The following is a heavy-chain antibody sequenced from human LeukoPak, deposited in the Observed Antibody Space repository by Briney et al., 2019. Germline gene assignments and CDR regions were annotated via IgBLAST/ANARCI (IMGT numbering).Heavy chain of an antibody. CDR2: INPDNGGT. D-gene: IGHD5-12*01. V-gene: IGHV1-2*02. CDR1: GYTFTGYY. Sequence: GASVKVSCKASGYTFTGYYMHWVRQAPGQGLEWMGWINPDNGGTNNAQKVQGRVTMTSDMYISTAYMELSRLRSDDTAVYYCARDPSNSGYDYLYYFDYWGQGTLVTVSS. CDR3: ARDPSNSGYDYLYYFDY. J-gene: IGHJ4*02.